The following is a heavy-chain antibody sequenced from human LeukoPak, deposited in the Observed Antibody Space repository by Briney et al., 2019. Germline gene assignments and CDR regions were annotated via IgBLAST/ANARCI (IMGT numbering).Heavy chain of an antibody. V-gene: IGHV3-9*03. Sequence: GGSLRLSCAASGFIFYDFAMHWVRQVPGKGLEWVAVISWNSDNIDYADSVKGRFTISRNNDMNYLYLEMKSLRVDDMALYYCVKSGGYYYVDAWGEGTMVIVSS. J-gene: IGHJ6*03. CDR3: VKSGGYYYVDA. CDR2: ISWNSDNI. D-gene: IGHD2-15*01. CDR1: GFIFYDFA.